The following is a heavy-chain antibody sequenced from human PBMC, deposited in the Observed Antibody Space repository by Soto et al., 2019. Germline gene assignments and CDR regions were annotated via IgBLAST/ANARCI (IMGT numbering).Heavy chain of an antibody. D-gene: IGHD1-26*01. Sequence: QLQLQESGPGLVKPSETLSLTCTVSGGSISSSSYYWGWIRQPPGKGLEWIGSIYYSGSTYYNPSLKSRVTISVDTSKNQFSLKLSSVTAADTAVYYCARLGPYGRGYFDYWGQGTLVTVSS. CDR1: GGSISSSSYY. V-gene: IGHV4-39*01. J-gene: IGHJ4*02. CDR2: IYYSGST. CDR3: ARLGPYGRGYFDY.